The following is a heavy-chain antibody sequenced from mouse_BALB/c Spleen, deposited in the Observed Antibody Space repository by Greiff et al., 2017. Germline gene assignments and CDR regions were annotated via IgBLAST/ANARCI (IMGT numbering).Heavy chain of an antibody. Sequence: VQLKQSGPELVKPGASVKISCKASGYTFTDYNMHWVKQSHGKSLEWIGYIYPYNGGTGYNQKFKSKATLTVDNSSSTAYMELRSLTSEDSAVYYCARTSNYEAMDYWGQGTSVTVSS. D-gene: IGHD2-5*01. CDR1: GYTFTDYN. CDR3: ARTSNYEAMDY. J-gene: IGHJ4*01. V-gene: IGHV1S29*02. CDR2: IYPYNGGT.